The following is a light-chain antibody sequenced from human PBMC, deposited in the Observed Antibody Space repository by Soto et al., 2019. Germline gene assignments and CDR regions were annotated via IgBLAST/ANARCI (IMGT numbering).Light chain of an antibody. V-gene: IGKV3-20*01. CDR1: QSVRSNF. CDR3: QRYDSLRT. J-gene: IGKJ1*01. CDR2: GAS. Sequence: EIVLTQSPGTLSLSPGERATLSCRASQSVRSNFLAWYQQNPGQAPRLLIYGASNGATGIPDRFSGSGSGTDFTLTITRLEPEDFAMYYCQRYDSLRTFGQGTKV.